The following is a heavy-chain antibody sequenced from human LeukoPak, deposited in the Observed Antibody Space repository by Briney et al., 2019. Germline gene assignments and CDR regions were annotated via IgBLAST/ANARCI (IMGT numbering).Heavy chain of an antibody. CDR2: IINDGSYT. CDR3: ATDDKYAQSS. Sequence: GGSLRLSCAASGFTFSNYWMHWVRQAPGKGLMWVSHIINDGSYTTYADSVKGRFTISRDNAKNTVYLQMNSLRAEDTAVYYCATDDKYAQSSWGQGTLVTVSS. V-gene: IGHV3-74*01. CDR1: GFTFSNYW. D-gene: IGHD2-2*01. J-gene: IGHJ5*02.